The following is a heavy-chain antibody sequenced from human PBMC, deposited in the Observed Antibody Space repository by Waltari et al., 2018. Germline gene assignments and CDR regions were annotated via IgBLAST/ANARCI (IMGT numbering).Heavy chain of an antibody. D-gene: IGHD3-10*01. CDR2: ISGSGGST. J-gene: IGHJ4*02. CDR3: CRFREFFPRGVADY. Sequence: EVQLLESGGGLVQPGGSLRLSCAASGFTFSSYAMSWVRQAPGKGLEWVSAISGSGGSTYDADSVKGRFTISRDNSKNTLYLQMNSLRAEDTAVYYCCRFREFFPRGVADYWGQGTLVTVSS. CDR1: GFTFSSYA. V-gene: IGHV3-23*01.